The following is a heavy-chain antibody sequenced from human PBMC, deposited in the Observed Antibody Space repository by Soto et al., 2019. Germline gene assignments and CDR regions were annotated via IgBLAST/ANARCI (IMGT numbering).Heavy chain of an antibody. CDR3: ARWGYSSNDLN. CDR2: ISSSSSYI. Sequence: EVQLVESGGGLVKPGGSLRLSCAASGFTFSSYSMNWVRQAPGKGLEWVSSISSSSSYIYYADSVKGRFTISRDNAKNSLYLQMNSLRAEDTAVYYCARWGYSSNDLNWGQGTLVTVSS. J-gene: IGHJ4*02. V-gene: IGHV3-21*01. CDR1: GFTFSSYS. D-gene: IGHD6-13*01.